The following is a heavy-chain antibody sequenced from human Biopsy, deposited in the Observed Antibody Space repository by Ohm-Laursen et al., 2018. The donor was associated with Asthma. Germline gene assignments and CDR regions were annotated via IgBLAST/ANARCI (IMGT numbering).Heavy chain of an antibody. V-gene: IGHV3-9*01. CDR2: VSWNSGSI. J-gene: IGHJ4*02. Sequence: SLRLSCVASGFNFDDFAMHWVRQAPGKGLEWVSGVSWNSGSIDYADSVKGRFTISRDNAKNSLYLQMNGLRGADTALYYCVKDIRLQLWGFDSWGQGTLVTVSS. CDR3: VKDIRLQLWGFDS. D-gene: IGHD6-13*01. CDR1: GFNFDDFA.